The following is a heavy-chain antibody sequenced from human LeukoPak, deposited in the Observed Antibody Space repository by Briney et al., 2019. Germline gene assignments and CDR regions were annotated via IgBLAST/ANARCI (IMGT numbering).Heavy chain of an antibody. CDR3: ARGYSGMWRNWCGP. CDR1: GYNFTAYG. J-gene: IGHJ5*02. Sequence: ASVKVSCKASGYNFTAYGLSWVRQAPGQGLEWMGWISTANGVTKYAQKFQGRVTMTTDTSTTTAYMELRSLRSDDTALYYCARGYSGMWRNWCGPWGQGTLVTVSS. D-gene: IGHD6-25*01. V-gene: IGHV1-18*01. CDR2: ISTANGVT.